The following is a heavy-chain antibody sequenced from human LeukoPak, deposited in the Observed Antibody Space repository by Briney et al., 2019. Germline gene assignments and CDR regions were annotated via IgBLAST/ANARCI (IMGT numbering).Heavy chain of an antibody. J-gene: IGHJ4*02. Sequence: ASVKVSCKASGYTFTADYIHWVRRAPGQGLEWMGWINPNNGGTNYAQKFQGRVTMTRDTSISTAYMELSRLRSDDTAVYYCASVGSYRGYWGQGTLVTVSS. CDR3: ASVGSYRGY. CDR2: INPNNGGT. V-gene: IGHV1-2*02. CDR1: GYTFTADY. D-gene: IGHD2-15*01.